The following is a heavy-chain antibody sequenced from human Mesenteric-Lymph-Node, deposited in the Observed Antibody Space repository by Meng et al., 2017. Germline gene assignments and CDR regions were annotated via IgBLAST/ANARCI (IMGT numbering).Heavy chain of an antibody. Sequence: QVQVVESGGGVVQPGRSLRLTCAASGFTFSNYAMHWVRQAPGKGLEWVAIISYDGSTKYYADSLKGRFTISRDNSKNTLYVQMNSLRPEDTAVYYCVRDVFGNPGPGLDYWGQGTLVTVSS. CDR2: ISYDGSTK. J-gene: IGHJ4*02. CDR3: VRDVFGNPGPGLDY. V-gene: IGHV3-30*04. D-gene: IGHD2-8*02. CDR1: GFTFSNYA.